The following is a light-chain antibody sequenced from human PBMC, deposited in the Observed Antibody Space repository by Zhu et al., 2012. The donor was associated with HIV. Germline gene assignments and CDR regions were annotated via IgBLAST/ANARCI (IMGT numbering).Light chain of an antibody. CDR1: QSVRGTD. J-gene: IGKJ2*01. CDR2: GAS. Sequence: EILLTQSPGTLSLSLGERATLSCRASQSVRGTDLAWYQQKPGQAPRLLIYGASTRATGIPDRFSGRGSGTDFTLTISRLEPEDFAVYSCQQYGSSPPTFGLGTKLEIK. V-gene: IGKV3-20*01. CDR3: QQYGSSPPT.